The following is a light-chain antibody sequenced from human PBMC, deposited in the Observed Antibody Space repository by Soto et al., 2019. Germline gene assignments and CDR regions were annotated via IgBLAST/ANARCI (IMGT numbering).Light chain of an antibody. CDR2: LNSDGSH. CDR1: SGHSSYA. Sequence: QLVLTQSPSASASLGASVKLTCTLSSGHSSYAIAWHQQQPEKGPRYLMKLNSDGSHSKGDGIPDRFSGSSSGAERYLPISSLQSEDEADYYCQTWGTGIQVFGGGTKLTVL. CDR3: QTWGTGIQV. J-gene: IGLJ2*01. V-gene: IGLV4-69*01.